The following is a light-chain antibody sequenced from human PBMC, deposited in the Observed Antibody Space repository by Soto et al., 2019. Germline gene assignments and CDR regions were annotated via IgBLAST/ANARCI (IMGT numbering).Light chain of an antibody. V-gene: IGKV3-20*01. Sequence: EIVMTQSPATLSVSPGERATLSCRASQSVTSSYLAWYQQKPGQAPRLVMYGASIRTSGIPDRFSGSGSGTDFTLTISRLEPEDFAVYYCQQYSSSPSGTFGQGTKVDIK. J-gene: IGKJ1*01. CDR2: GAS. CDR1: QSVTSSY. CDR3: QQYSSSPSGT.